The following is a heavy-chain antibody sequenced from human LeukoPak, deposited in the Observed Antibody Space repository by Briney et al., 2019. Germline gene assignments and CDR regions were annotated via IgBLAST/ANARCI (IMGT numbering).Heavy chain of an antibody. J-gene: IGHJ6*03. CDR2: ISAYNGDT. D-gene: IGHD1-14*01. V-gene: IGHV1-18*01. CDR1: GYTFTSYG. CDR3: ARDRTRYYYYSYMDV. Sequence: ASVKVSCKASGYTFTSYGISWVRQAPGQGLEWMGWISAYNGDTNYAQKLQGRVTMTTDTSTSTAYMELSRLRSDDTAVYYCARDRTRYYYYSYMDVWGKGTAVTISS.